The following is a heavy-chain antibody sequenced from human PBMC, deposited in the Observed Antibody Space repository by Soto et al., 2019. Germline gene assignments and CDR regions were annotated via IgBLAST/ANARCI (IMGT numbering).Heavy chain of an antibody. D-gene: IGHD4-17*01. Sequence: QVQLQESGPGLVKPSQTLSLTCTVSGGAISSGGYYWSWIRQHPGKGLEWIGYIYYSGSTYYNPSLKSRVTISVDTSKNQFALKLSSVTAADTAVYYCAREPLYGDYHQYYFDYWGQGTLVTVSS. V-gene: IGHV4-31*03. CDR3: AREPLYGDYHQYYFDY. J-gene: IGHJ4*02. CDR2: IYYSGST. CDR1: GGAISSGGYY.